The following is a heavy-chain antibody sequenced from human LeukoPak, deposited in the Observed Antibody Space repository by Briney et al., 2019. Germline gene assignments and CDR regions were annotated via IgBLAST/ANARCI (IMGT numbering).Heavy chain of an antibody. CDR2: ISSDGSNE. Sequence: GGSLRLSCAASGFTFSYYGIHWVRQAPGKGLEWVAIISSDGSNEYYADSVKGRFTISRDNSKNTMYLQMNSLRAEDTAIYYCAKDRGFSISSYFYYGMDVWGQGTTVTVAS. CDR1: GFTFSYYG. V-gene: IGHV3-30*18. CDR3: AKDRGFSISSYFYYGMDV. D-gene: IGHD2-21*01. J-gene: IGHJ6*02.